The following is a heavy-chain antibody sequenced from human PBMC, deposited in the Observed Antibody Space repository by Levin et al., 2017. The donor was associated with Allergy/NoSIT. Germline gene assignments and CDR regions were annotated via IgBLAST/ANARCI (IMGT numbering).Heavy chain of an antibody. D-gene: IGHD4-17*01. CDR1: GASISSKNW. CDR2: IDHSGST. V-gene: IGHV4-4*02. CDR3: ARDRGGDYGDNYFDS. Sequence: PSETLSLTCDVSGASISSKNWWSWVRQPPGKGLEWIGEIDHSGSTNYNPSFESRVTISADKSKSQFSLTLTSVTAADTAVYYCARDRGGDYGDNYFDSWGQGTLVTVSS. J-gene: IGHJ4*02.